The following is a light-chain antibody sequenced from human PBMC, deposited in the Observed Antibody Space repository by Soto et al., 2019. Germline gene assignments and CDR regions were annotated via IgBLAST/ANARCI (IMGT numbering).Light chain of an antibody. CDR1: QSVSGD. CDR2: SAS. CDR3: QQYNNWPPLT. J-gene: IGKJ5*01. Sequence: EIVMTQSPATLSVSPGERATLSCRASQSVSGDLAWYQQRPGQAPRLLIYSASTRATGIPGRFSGSGSGTEFTLTISSLQSEDFAVYYCQQYNNWPPLTFGQGTRLEIK. V-gene: IGKV3-15*01.